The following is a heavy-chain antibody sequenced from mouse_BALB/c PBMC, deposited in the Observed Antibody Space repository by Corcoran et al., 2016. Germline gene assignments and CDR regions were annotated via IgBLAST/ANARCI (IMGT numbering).Heavy chain of an antibody. CDR2: ISCYNGAT. V-gene: IGHV1S34*01. D-gene: IGHD2-10*02. J-gene: IGHJ3*01. CDR1: GYSFTGYY. Sequence: LVKTGASLKISCKASGYSFTGYYMHWFKQSHGKSLEWIGYISCYNGATSYNQKFKGKATFTVDTSSSTAYMQFNSLTSEDSAVYYCARSGMTYGNYVAYWGQGTLVTVSA. CDR3: ARSGMTYGNYVAY.